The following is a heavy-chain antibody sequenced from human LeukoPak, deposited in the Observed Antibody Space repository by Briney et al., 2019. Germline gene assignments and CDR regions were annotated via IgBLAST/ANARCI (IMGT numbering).Heavy chain of an antibody. CDR3: ARMGGGAPDY. J-gene: IGHJ4*02. CDR2: TYYRSKWSN. V-gene: IGHV6-1*01. Sequence: PSQTLSLTCAIYGDIVPNNAAAWNWLRQSPSRGLEWLGRTYYRSKWSNNYAISLKRRISVTPDTSKNQFSLQLNSVTPEDTAVYYCARMGGGAPDYWGQGTLVTVSS. D-gene: IGHD1-26*01. CDR1: GDIVPNNAAA.